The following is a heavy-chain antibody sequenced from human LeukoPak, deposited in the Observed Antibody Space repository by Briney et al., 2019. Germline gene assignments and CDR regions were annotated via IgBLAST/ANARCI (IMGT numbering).Heavy chain of an antibody. Sequence: KSSKTLSLTCTVSGGSISSYYWSWIRQPPGKGLEWIGYIYTSGSTNYNPSLKSRVTISVDTSKNQFSLKLSSVTAADTAVYYCARHRSDFWSGSNWFDPWGQGTLVTVSS. J-gene: IGHJ5*02. D-gene: IGHD3-3*01. CDR2: IYTSGST. CDR1: GGSISSYY. V-gene: IGHV4-4*09. CDR3: ARHRSDFWSGSNWFDP.